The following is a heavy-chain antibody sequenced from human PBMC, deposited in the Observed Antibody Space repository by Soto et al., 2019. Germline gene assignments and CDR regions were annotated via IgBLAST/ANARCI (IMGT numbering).Heavy chain of an antibody. CDR1: RYTFTSYG. CDR3: ARMVRGVIIHYYYMDV. J-gene: IGHJ6*03. D-gene: IGHD3-10*01. V-gene: IGHV1-18*01. Sequence: SVKLSCKASRYTFTSYGISWVRQAPGQGLEWMGWISAYNGNTNYAQKLQGRVTMTTDTSTSTAYMELRSLRSDDTAVYYCARMVRGVIIHYYYMDVWGKGTTVTLSS. CDR2: ISAYNGNT.